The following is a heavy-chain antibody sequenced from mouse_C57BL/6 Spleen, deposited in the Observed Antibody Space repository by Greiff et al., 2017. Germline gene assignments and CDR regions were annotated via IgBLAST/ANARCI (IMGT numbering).Heavy chain of an antibody. CDR1: GYTFTSYW. V-gene: IGHV1-53*01. CDR2: INPSNGGT. D-gene: IGHD1-1*01. Sequence: QVQLMQPGAELVKPGASVQLSCKASGYTFTSYWLHWVKQRPGQGLEWLGNINPSNGGTHYNEKFKNKATLTVDKSSSTAYMQHSSLTSADSAVYYCERSPYGSSYAVDYWGQGTTLTVSS. J-gene: IGHJ2*01. CDR3: ERSPYGSSYAVDY.